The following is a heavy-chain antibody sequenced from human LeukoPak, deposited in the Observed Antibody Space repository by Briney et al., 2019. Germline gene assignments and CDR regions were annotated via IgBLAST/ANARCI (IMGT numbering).Heavy chain of an antibody. CDR1: GFTFSSYW. V-gene: IGHV3-7*03. CDR2: IKQDGSEK. CDR3: ARDGLSRTFYFDY. D-gene: IGHD2/OR15-2a*01. J-gene: IGHJ4*02. Sequence: GGSLRLSCAASGFTFSSYWMSWVRQAPGKGLEWVANIKQDGSEKYYVDSVKGRFTISRDNAKNSLYLQMNSLRAEDTAVYYCARDGLSRTFYFDYWGQGTLVTVSS.